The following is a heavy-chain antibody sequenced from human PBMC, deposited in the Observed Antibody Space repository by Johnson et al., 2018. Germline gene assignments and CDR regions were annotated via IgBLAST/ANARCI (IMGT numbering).Heavy chain of an antibody. Sequence: QVQLVQSGGGVVQPGRSLRLSCAASGFTFSSYGMHWVRQAPGKGLEWVTVISYDGSNKCYADSVKGRFTISRDNSKNMLYLEMNSLRSDDTAVYYCARVLWNGGDQYYGMDLWGQWTTVTVSS. J-gene: IGHJ6*01. D-gene: IGHD1-1*01. CDR3: ARVLWNGGDQYYGMDL. CDR2: ISYDGSNK. CDR1: GFTFSSYG. V-gene: IGHV3-30*03.